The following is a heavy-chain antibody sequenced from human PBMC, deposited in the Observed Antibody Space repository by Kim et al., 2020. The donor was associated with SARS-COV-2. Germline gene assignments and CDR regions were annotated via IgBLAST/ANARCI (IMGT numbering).Heavy chain of an antibody. Sequence: TPSLKSRVTISVDTSKNQFSLKLSSVTAADTAVYYCASRDGYNLEYYFDYWGQGTLVTVSS. D-gene: IGHD5-12*01. J-gene: IGHJ4*02. CDR3: ASRDGYNLEYYFDY. V-gene: IGHV4-39*07.